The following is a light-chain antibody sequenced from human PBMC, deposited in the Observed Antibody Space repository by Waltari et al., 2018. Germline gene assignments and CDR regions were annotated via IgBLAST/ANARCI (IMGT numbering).Light chain of an antibody. Sequence: EIVMTQSPATLSVSPGERATLSCRASQSVSSNLAWYQQKPGQAPRLIIYVASTRATGIPARFSGSGSGTEFTLTISSLQSEDFAVYYCQQYNNWPFTFGPGTKVDIK. J-gene: IGKJ3*01. CDR1: QSVSSN. V-gene: IGKV3-15*01. CDR2: VAS. CDR3: QQYNNWPFT.